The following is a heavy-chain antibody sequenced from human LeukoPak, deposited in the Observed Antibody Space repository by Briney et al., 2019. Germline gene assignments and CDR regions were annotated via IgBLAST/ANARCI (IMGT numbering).Heavy chain of an antibody. CDR2: ISAYNGNT. J-gene: IGHJ6*03. D-gene: IGHD1-26*01. CDR3: AREGSGGRPPKKNYYYYYMDV. V-gene: IGHV1-18*01. CDR1: GYTFTSYG. Sequence: ASVKVSCKASGYTFTSYGISWVRQAPGQGLERMGWISAYNGNTNYAQKLQGRVTMTTDTSTSTAYMELRSLRSDDTAVYYCAREGSGGRPPKKNYYYYYMDVWGKGTTVTISS.